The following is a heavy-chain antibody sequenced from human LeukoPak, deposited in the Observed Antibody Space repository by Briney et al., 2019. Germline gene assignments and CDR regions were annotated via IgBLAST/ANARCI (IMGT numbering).Heavy chain of an antibody. CDR1: GFTFSSYS. D-gene: IGHD2-21*01. V-gene: IGHV3-48*01. CDR3: ARGSVIAIPGY. Sequence: GGSLRLSCAASGFTFSSYSMNWVRQAPGKGLEWVSYISSSSSTIYYADSVKGRFTISRDNAKNSLYLQMNSLRAEDTAVYYCARGSVIAIPGYWGQGTLVTVSP. J-gene: IGHJ4*02. CDR2: ISSSSSTI.